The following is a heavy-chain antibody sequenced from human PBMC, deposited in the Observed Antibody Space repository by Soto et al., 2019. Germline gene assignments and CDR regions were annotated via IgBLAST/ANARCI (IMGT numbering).Heavy chain of an antibody. CDR3: ARAVNYGSGSYHLDV. D-gene: IGHD3-10*01. CDR1: GFTFSSYS. V-gene: IGHV3-48*01. Sequence: PGGSLRLSCAASGFTFSSYSMNWVRQAPGKGLEWVSYISRSSSTIYHADSVKGRFTISRDNAKNSLYLQMNSLRAEDTAVYSCARAVNYGSGSYHLDVWGKGTTVTVSS. J-gene: IGHJ6*04. CDR2: ISRSSSTI.